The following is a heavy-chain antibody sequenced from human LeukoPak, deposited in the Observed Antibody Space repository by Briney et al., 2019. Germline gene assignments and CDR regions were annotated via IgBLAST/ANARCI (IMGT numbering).Heavy chain of an antibody. J-gene: IGHJ1*01. D-gene: IGHD3-22*01. V-gene: IGHV3-11*04. CDR1: GFTFSDYY. Sequence: GGSLRLSCAASGFTFSDYYMSWIRQAPGKGLEWVSDISSNGDIKSYAGSVGGRFTISRDNAKNTVSLQMNSLRAEDTGVYYCARAPSEIGGYYPEYFRHWGQGTLVTVSP. CDR3: ARAPSEIGGYYPEYFRH. CDR2: ISSNGDIK.